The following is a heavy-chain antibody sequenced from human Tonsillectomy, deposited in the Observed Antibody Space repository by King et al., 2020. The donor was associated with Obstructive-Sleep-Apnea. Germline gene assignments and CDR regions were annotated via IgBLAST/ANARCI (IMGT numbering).Heavy chain of an antibody. Sequence: VQLVESGGGLVQPGGSLRLSCAASGFTFSRYWMHLVRQAPGKGLVWVSRINIDGSSTSYADSVKGRFTISRDNAKNTLYLQMNSLRAEDTAVYYCARAADEGQFDYWGQGTLVTVSS. CDR1: GFTFSRYW. J-gene: IGHJ4*02. CDR2: INIDGSST. CDR3: ARAADEGQFDY. V-gene: IGHV3-74*01.